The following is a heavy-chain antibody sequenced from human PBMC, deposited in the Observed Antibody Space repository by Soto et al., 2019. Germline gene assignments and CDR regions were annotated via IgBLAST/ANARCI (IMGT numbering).Heavy chain of an antibody. CDR2: IFWNDEK. D-gene: IGHD1-1*01. Sequence: QITLKESGPALVKPTQTLTLTCTFSGFSLSTSEVGVGWIRQPPGKALEWLALIFWNDEKRYSPTLKSRLTITKDTSRNQVVLTMTNMDPVDTATYCCAHICVYNTFDSWGQGTLVTVSS. J-gene: IGHJ4*02. CDR1: GFSLSTSEVG. V-gene: IGHV2-5*01. CDR3: AHICVYNTFDS.